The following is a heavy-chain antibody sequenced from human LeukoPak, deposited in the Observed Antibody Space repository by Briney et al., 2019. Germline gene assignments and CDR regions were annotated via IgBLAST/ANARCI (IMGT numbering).Heavy chain of an antibody. CDR3: AREISDSSGYYVAFDI. CDR2: ISAYNGNT. Sequence: ASVKVSCKASGYTFTSYGINWVRQAPGQGLEWMGWISAYNGNTNYAQKLQGRVTMTIDTSTSTAYMELRSLRSDDTAVYYCAREISDSSGYYVAFDIWGQGTMVTVSS. CDR1: GYTFTSYG. D-gene: IGHD3-22*01. V-gene: IGHV1-18*01. J-gene: IGHJ3*02.